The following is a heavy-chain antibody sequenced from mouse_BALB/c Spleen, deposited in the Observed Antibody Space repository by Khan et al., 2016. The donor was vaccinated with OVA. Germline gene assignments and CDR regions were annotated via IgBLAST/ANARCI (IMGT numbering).Heavy chain of an antibody. CDR3: TRRNWDVAWFAY. CDR2: IYPGNTDT. D-gene: IGHD4-1*01. J-gene: IGHJ3*01. Sequence: EVKLQESGTVLARPGASVKMSCKASGYTFTSYWMHWVKQRPGQGLEWLGDIYPGNTDTNYNQKFKGKAKLTAVTSTSTSYMELYSLTNEDSAVYYCTRRNWDVAWFAYWGQGTLVTVSA. V-gene: IGHV1-5*01. CDR1: GYTFTSYW.